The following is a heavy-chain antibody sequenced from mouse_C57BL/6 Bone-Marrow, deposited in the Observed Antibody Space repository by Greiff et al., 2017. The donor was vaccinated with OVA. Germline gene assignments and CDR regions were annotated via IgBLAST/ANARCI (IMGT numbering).Heavy chain of an antibody. Sequence: EVQLQQSGPELVKPGASVKISCSVSGYSFTDYYFYCVKQSNGKSLEWIGVFIPYYGTTSYNQKFKGKATFTVDQSSNTAYMQLNSLTSEDSAVYYCASYRRFAYWGQGTTVTVSA. CDR1: GYSFTDYY. J-gene: IGHJ3*01. CDR3: ASYRRFAY. CDR2: FIPYYGTT. V-gene: IGHV1-39*01.